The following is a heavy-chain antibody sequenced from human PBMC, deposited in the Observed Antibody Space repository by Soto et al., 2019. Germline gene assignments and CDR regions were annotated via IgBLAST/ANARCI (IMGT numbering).Heavy chain of an antibody. CDR2: MSYDGNNK. V-gene: IGHV3-30*18. CDR1: GFTFSRYG. Sequence: QVQLVESGGGVVQPGGSLRLSCAASGFTFSRYGMHWVRQAPGKGLEWVAVMSYDGNNKYYADSVKGRFTVSRDNSRNTQYLQMNSVKGEDTAVYFCAKGFLSGGYCANGVCYHFDYWGQGTPVTVSS. CDR3: AKGFLSGGYCANGVCYHFDY. D-gene: IGHD2-8*01. J-gene: IGHJ4*02.